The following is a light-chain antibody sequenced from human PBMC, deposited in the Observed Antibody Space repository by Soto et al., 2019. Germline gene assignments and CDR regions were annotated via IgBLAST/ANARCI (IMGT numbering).Light chain of an antibody. J-gene: IGKJ1*01. Sequence: DIQMTQSPFSVSASLGARAPIICRGGRGITAGLAWYQQKPGKAPKFLIYAASSLQSGVQSRFSGSGSGTDFTLTISSLQPEDFATYYCQQANSFPRTFGQGTKVEIK. V-gene: IGKV1-12*01. CDR2: AAS. CDR1: RGITAG. CDR3: QQANSFPRT.